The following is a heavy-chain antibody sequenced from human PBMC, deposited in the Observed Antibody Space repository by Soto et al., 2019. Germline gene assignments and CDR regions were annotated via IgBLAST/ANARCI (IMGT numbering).Heavy chain of an antibody. V-gene: IGHV4-34*01. CDR3: ARESYSSSRYLHDY. Sequence: SETLSLTCAVYGGSFSGYYWSWIRQPPGKGLEWIGEINHSGSTNYNPSLKSRVTISVDTSKNQFSLKLSSVTAADTAVYYCARESYSSSRYLHDYRGQRTLVIGSS. CDR1: GGSFSGYY. CDR2: INHSGST. D-gene: IGHD6-13*01. J-gene: IGHJ4*02.